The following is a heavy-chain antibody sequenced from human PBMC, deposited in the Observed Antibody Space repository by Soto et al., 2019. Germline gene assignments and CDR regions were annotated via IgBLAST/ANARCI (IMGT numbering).Heavy chain of an antibody. D-gene: IGHD1-1*01. CDR1: GFTFSSYA. CDR3: AKDFQPQNAPGAGTGLDY. V-gene: IGHV3-23*01. CDR2: ISGSGGST. Sequence: EVQLLESGGGLVQPGGSLRLSCAASGFTFSSYAMSWVRQAPGKGLEWVSAISGSGGSTYYADSVKGRFTISRDNSKNTLYRQRNSLRAEDTAVYYCAKDFQPQNAPGAGTGLDYWGQGTLVTVSS. J-gene: IGHJ4*02.